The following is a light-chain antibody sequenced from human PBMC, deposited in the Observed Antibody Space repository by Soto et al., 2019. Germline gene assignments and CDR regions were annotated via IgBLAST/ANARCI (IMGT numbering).Light chain of an antibody. CDR1: QSVSSSY. CDR2: GAS. V-gene: IGKV3-20*01. J-gene: IGKJ2*01. Sequence: EIVLTQSPGTLSLSPGERATLSCRASQSVSSSYLAWYQQKPGQAPRVLIYGASSRATGIPDRFSGSGSGTDFTLTISRLEPEDLAVYYCQQYGSSPPNTFGQGTKLEIK. CDR3: QQYGSSPPNT.